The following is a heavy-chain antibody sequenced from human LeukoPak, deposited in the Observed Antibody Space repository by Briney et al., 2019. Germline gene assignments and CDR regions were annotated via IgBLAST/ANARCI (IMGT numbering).Heavy chain of an antibody. V-gene: IGHV3-66*01. J-gene: IGHJ4*02. D-gene: IGHD5-18*01. CDR2: IYSGGST. CDR1: GFTVSSNY. CDR3: ARDLPVDTAMVVYFDY. Sequence: TGGSLRLSCAASGFTVSSNYMSWVRQAPGKGLEWVSVIYSGGSTYYADSVKGRFTISRHNAKNSLYLQMNSLGAEDTAVYYCARDLPVDTAMVVYFDYWGQGTLVTVSS.